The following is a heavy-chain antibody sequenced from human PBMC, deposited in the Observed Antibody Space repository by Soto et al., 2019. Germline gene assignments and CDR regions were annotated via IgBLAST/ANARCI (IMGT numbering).Heavy chain of an antibody. D-gene: IGHD6-19*01. CDR1: GGSISSGDYY. CDR2: IYYSGST. V-gene: IGHV4-30-4*01. J-gene: IGHJ5*02. Sequence: SETLSLXCTVSGGSISSGDYYWSWIRQPPGKGLEWIGYIYYSGSTYYNPSLKSRVTISVDTSKNQFSLKLSSVTAADTAVYYCARDAAVAGTFGWFDPWGQGTLVTVSS. CDR3: ARDAAVAGTFGWFDP.